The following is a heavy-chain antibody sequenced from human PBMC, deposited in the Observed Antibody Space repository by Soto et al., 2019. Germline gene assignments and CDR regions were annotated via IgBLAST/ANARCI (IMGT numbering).Heavy chain of an antibody. CDR3: VKVSTFYDILTGYYSTNFSDP. D-gene: IGHD3-9*01. CDR2: ISSDGDIT. J-gene: IGHJ5*02. CDR1: GFTFSEYS. V-gene: IGHV3-64D*06. Sequence: PGGSLRLSCSASGFTFSEYSMHWVRQAPGKGLQYVSTISSDGDITYYADSVKGRFTISRDNSKNTLYLQMNSLRPEDTAVYYCVKVSTFYDILTGYYSTNFSDPWGQGTLVTVSS.